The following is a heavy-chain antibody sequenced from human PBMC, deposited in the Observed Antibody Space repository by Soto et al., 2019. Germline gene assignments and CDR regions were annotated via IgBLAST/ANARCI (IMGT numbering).Heavy chain of an antibody. CDR3: AILPYSSSPDYFDY. Sequence: EVHLLESGGGLVQPGGSLRLSCAASGFTFSSHSMTWVRQAPGKGLEWISAISGSGGSTYYADSVKGRFTISRDNSKNTLYLQMNSLRAEDTAVYYCAILPYSSSPDYFDYLGQGTLVTVSS. D-gene: IGHD6-6*01. CDR1: GFTFSSHS. J-gene: IGHJ4*02. V-gene: IGHV3-23*01. CDR2: ISGSGGST.